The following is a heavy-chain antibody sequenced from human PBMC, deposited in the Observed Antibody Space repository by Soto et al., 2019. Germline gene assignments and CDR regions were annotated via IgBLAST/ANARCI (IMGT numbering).Heavy chain of an antibody. Sequence: EVQLVESGGDIVQPGGSLRLSCAASGFTFKNYDMYWVRQAPGKGLEWVSSIGNSGDTNYAGSVKGRFTISRENDRNALYLKMNSLSGGDTAVYFCVRAGVAPYYYYGMDVWGQGTTVTVSS. J-gene: IGHJ6*02. CDR3: VRAGVAPYYYYGMDV. CDR1: GFTFKNYD. CDR2: IGNSGDT. V-gene: IGHV3-13*01. D-gene: IGHD2-8*01.